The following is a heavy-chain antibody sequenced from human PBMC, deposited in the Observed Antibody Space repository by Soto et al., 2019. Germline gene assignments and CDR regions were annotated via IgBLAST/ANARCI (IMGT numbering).Heavy chain of an antibody. V-gene: IGHV4-38-2*02. Sequence: PSETLSLTCTVSDYSIGSGDYWGWIRQPQGKGLEWIWSIIHSGNTNYNPSLKSRVTMSVDTSKNQFSLKLSAVLAADTAVYYCARDRNSGSRPDALDIWGQGTMVT. CDR3: ARDRNSGSRPDALDI. J-gene: IGHJ3*02. CDR1: DYSIGSGDY. CDR2: IIHSGNT. D-gene: IGHD1-26*01.